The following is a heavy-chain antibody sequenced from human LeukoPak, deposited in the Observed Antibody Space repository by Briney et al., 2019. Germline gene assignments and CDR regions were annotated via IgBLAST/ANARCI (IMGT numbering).Heavy chain of an antibody. Sequence: SETLSLTCAVYGGSFSGYYWSWIRQPPGKGLEWIGEINHSGSTNYNPSLKSRVTISVDTSKNQFSLKRSSVTAADTAVYYCAREVSGDYVWGSYRRTNWFDPWGQGTLVTVSS. D-gene: IGHD3-16*02. CDR1: GGSFSGYY. CDR3: AREVSGDYVWGSYRRTNWFDP. V-gene: IGHV4-34*01. CDR2: INHSGST. J-gene: IGHJ5*02.